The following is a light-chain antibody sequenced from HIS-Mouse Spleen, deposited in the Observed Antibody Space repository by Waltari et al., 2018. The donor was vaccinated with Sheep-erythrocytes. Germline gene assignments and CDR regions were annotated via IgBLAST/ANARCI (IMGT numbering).Light chain of an antibody. CDR3: QQRSNWYT. CDR2: DAS. J-gene: IGKJ2*01. Sequence: ATLSLSPGARATLSCRASQSVSSYLAWYQQKPGQAPRLLIYDASNRATGIPARFSGSGSGTDFTLTISSLEPEDFAVYYCQQRSNWYTFGQGTKLEIK. V-gene: IGKV3-11*01. CDR1: QSVSSY.